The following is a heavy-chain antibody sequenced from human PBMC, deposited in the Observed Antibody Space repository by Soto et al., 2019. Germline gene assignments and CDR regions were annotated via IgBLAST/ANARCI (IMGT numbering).Heavy chain of an antibody. V-gene: IGHV3-23*01. CDR3: AKRGGLGVVLGVATTFNY. J-gene: IGHJ4*02. Sequence: EVQLLESGGGLVQPGGSLRLSCAASGFTFSSYAMSWVRQAPGKGLEWVSTISNSDGATYYADSVKGRFTISRDNSKKTLFPQMNPPRAEDTAIYFCAKRGGLGVVLGVATTFNYWGQGTLVIVSP. D-gene: IGHD2-15*01. CDR2: ISNSDGAT. CDR1: GFTFSSYA.